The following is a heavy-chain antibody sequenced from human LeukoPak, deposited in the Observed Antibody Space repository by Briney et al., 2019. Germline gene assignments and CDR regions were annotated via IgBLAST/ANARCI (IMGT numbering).Heavy chain of an antibody. Sequence: PSETLSLTCTVSGGSISSSSYYWGWIRQPPGKGLEWIGSIYYSGSTYYNPSLKSRVTISVDTSKNQFSLKLSSVTAADTAVYYCARSGNLAAGINWFDPWGQGTLVTVSS. CDR2: IYYSGST. V-gene: IGHV4-39*01. J-gene: IGHJ5*02. D-gene: IGHD6-13*01. CDR1: GGSISSSSYY. CDR3: ARSGNLAAGINWFDP.